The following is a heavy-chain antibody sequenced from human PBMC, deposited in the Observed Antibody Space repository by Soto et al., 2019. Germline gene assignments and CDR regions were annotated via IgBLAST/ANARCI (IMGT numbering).Heavy chain of an antibody. D-gene: IGHD2-2*01. J-gene: IGHJ3*02. CDR2: ISHSGIP. CDR1: GGSFSGYY. CDR3: ATYQEICSRANCYGAFDI. Sequence: SETLSLTCAVYGGSFSGYYWSWIRQPPGKGLQWIGEISHSGIPNYNPSLKSRVTISVDTSKNQFSLKLGSVTAADTAVYYCATYQEICSRANCYGAFDIWGQGAMVTVSS. V-gene: IGHV4-34*01.